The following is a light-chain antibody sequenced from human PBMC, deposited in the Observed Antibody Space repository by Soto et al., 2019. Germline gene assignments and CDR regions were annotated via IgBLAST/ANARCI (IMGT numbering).Light chain of an antibody. J-gene: IGLJ1*01. V-gene: IGLV1-40*01. Sequence: QSVLTQPPSVSGAPGQRVTISCTGSSSNIGAGYDVHWYQQLPGTAPKLLIYGNSNRPSGVPDRFSGSKSGTSASLAITGLQAEDEADYYCQSYDRSRSGYVPGTGTKVTVL. CDR3: QSYDRSRSGYV. CDR1: SSNIGAGYD. CDR2: GNS.